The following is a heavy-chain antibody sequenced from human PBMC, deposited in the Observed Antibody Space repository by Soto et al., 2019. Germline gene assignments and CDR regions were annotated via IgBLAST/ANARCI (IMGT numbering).Heavy chain of an antibody. V-gene: IGHV1-24*01. CDR3: ATWGSYQLLEGPYYYYGMDV. Sequence: ASVKVSCKVSGYTLTELSMHWVRQAPGKGLEWMGGFDPEDGETIYAQKFQGRVTMTEDTSTDTAYMELSSLRSEDTAVYYCATWGSYQLLEGPYYYYGMDVWGQGTTVTVSS. CDR1: GYTLTELS. D-gene: IGHD2-2*01. J-gene: IGHJ6*02. CDR2: FDPEDGET.